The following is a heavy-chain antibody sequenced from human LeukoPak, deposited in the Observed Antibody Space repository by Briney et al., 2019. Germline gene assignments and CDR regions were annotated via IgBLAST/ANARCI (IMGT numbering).Heavy chain of an antibody. J-gene: IGHJ3*02. D-gene: IGHD2-15*01. V-gene: IGHV3-48*01. CDR1: GFTFSTSG. CDR2: ITSSSSAK. CDR3: AKLEDIVVVVAATGSGHAFDI. Sequence: PGGSLRLSCAASGFTFSTSGMNWVRQAPGKGLEWVSYITSSSSAKYYAASVRGRFTISRDNAKNSLYLQMNSLRAEDTAVYYCAKLEDIVVVVAATGSGHAFDIWGQGTMVTVSS.